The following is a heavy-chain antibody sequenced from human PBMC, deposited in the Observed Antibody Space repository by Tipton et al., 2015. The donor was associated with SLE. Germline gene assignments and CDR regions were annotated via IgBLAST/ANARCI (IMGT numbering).Heavy chain of an antibody. Sequence: SLRLSCAASGFTVSSNYMSWVRQAPGKGLEWVGRVKSKTDGGTTDYAAPVKGRFTISRDDSKNTLYLQMNSLKTEDTAVYYCTTIDFWSDDYWGQGTLVTVSS. V-gene: IGHV3-15*01. J-gene: IGHJ4*02. CDR1: GFTVSSNY. CDR3: TTIDFWSDDY. CDR2: VKSKTDGGTT. D-gene: IGHD3-3*01.